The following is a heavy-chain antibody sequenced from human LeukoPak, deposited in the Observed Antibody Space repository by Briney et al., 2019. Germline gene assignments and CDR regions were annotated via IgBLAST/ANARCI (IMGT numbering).Heavy chain of an antibody. CDR2: ISYDGSNK. D-gene: IGHD6-13*01. CDR3: ASTGYSSRPSDY. J-gene: IGHJ4*02. V-gene: IGHV3-30*04. CDR1: GFTFSSYA. Sequence: GRSLRLSCAASGFTFSSYAMHWVRQAPGKGLEWVAVISYDGSNKYYADSVKGRFTISRDNSKNTLYLQMNSLRAEDTAVYYCASTGYSSRPSDYWGQGTLVTVSS.